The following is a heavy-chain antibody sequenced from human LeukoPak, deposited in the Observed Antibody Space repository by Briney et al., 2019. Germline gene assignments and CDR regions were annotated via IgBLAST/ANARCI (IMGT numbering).Heavy chain of an antibody. CDR1: GGSISSYY. Sequence: SETLSLTCTVSGGSISSYYWSWIRQPPGKGLEWIGYIYYSGSTNYNPSLKSRVTISVDTSKNQFSLKLSSVTAADPAVYYCARDRPGSQWFGEQYMDVWGKGTTVTVSS. D-gene: IGHD3-10*01. V-gene: IGHV4-59*01. CDR2: IYYSGST. J-gene: IGHJ6*03. CDR3: ARDRPGSQWFGEQYMDV.